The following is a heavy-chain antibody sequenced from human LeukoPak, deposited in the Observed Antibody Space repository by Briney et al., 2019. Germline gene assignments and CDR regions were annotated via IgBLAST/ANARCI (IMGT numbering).Heavy chain of an antibody. CDR2: IYTSGST. CDR1: GGSISSYY. J-gene: IGHJ4*02. Sequence: SETLSLTCTVSGGSISSYYWSWIRRPPGKGLEWIGRIYTSGSTNYNPSLKSRVTISVDTSKNQFSLKLSSVTAADTAVYYCARFRGDFWSGSFDYWGQGTLVTVSS. CDR3: ARFRGDFWSGSFDY. D-gene: IGHD3-3*01. V-gene: IGHV4-4*08.